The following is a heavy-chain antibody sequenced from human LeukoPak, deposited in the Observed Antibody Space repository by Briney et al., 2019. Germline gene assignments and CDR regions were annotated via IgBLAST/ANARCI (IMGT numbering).Heavy chain of an antibody. J-gene: IGHJ4*02. V-gene: IGHV3-72*01. CDR3: AAGHDDGSGYYYFAY. CDR2: IRNKAKSHTT. CDR1: GFTFSDHY. D-gene: IGHD3-22*01. Sequence: GGSLRLSCAASGFTFSDHYMDWVRQAPGKGLEWVGRIRNKAKSHTTEYAASVKGRFTISRDDSKNSLYLLMNSLKTEDTAVYYSAAGHDDGSGYYYFAYWGQGTLVTVSS.